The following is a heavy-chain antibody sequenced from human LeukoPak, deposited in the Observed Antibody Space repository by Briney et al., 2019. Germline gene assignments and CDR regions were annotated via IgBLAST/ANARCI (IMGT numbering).Heavy chain of an antibody. Sequence: SETLSLTCGVFGVSINDYYWSWIRQSPGKGLEWIGEISHTVGTRYNPSLESRVTMSVGTSENQLSLKLIFVTAADTAVYYCARIRCGHSGSVCYNHWGLGTLVTVSS. CDR2: ISHTVGT. J-gene: IGHJ1*01. V-gene: IGHV4-34*01. CDR3: ARIRCGHSGSVCYNH. D-gene: IGHD3-9*01. CDR1: GVSINDYY.